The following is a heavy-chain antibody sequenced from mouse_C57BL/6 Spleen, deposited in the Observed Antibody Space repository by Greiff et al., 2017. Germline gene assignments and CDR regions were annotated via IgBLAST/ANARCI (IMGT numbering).Heavy chain of an antibody. CDR3: ARQGITTVVAHWYFDG. J-gene: IGHJ1*03. CDR1: GFTFSSYG. Sequence: EVHLVESGGDLVKPGGSLKLSCAASGFTFSSYGMSWVRQTPDKRLEWVATISSGGSYTYYPDSVKGRFTIARDNAKNTLYLQMSSLKSEDTAMYYCARQGITTVVAHWYFDGWGTGTTVTVSS. V-gene: IGHV5-6*01. D-gene: IGHD1-1*01. CDR2: ISSGGSYT.